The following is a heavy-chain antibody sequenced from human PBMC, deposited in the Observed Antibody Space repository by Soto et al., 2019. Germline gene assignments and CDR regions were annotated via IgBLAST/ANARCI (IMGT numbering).Heavy chain of an antibody. Sequence: GGSLRLSCAASGFSFTKFAMSWVRQSPGKGLEWVASISGPGGSTNYAESVKGRFTISRDNSNDTVSLQMNSLRVEDTALYFCAKDRRIAVSHFDFWGQGTLVTVSS. V-gene: IGHV3-23*01. CDR3: AKDRRIAVSHFDF. J-gene: IGHJ4*02. CDR2: ISGPGGST. CDR1: GFSFTKFA. D-gene: IGHD6-19*01.